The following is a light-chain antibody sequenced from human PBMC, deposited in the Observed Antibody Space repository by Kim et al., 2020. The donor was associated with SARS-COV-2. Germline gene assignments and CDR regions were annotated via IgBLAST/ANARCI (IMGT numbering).Light chain of an antibody. V-gene: IGLV1-44*01. CDR3: AAWDDSLNAYV. Sequence: GQRVTLSFSGSTSNIGSNTVNWYHHLPGTAPKLLIYSDNQRPSGVPDRISGSRSATSASLAISGLQSEDEGDYYCAAWDDSLNAYVFGTGTKVTVL. CDR1: TSNIGSNT. J-gene: IGLJ1*01. CDR2: SDN.